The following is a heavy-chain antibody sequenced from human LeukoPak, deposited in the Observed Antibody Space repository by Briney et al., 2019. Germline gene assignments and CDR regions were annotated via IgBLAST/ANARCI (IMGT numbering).Heavy chain of an antibody. CDR2: FDPEDGET. J-gene: IGHJ4*02. CDR3: ATDLDYYGSGSYRWSY. V-gene: IGHV1-24*01. CDR1: GYTLTELS. D-gene: IGHD3-10*01. Sequence: ASVKVSCKVSGYTLTELSMHWVRQAPGEGLEWMGGFDPEDGETIYAQKFQGRVTMTEDTSTDTAYMELSSLRSEDTAVYYCATDLDYYGSGSYRWSYWGQGTLVTVSS.